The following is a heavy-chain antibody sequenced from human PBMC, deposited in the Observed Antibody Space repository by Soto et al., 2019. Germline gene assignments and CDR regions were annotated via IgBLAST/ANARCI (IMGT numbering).Heavy chain of an antibody. CDR2: IRSSSGTI. CDR3: ARDQLWAIDY. J-gene: IGHJ4*02. V-gene: IGHV3-48*02. Sequence: EVQLVESGGGLVQPGGSLRLSCVASGFSFSNYGMNWVRQAPGKGLEWVSQIRSSSGTIHYADSVKGRFTISRDNGKNSLYLQMNSLRDEDTAVYYCARDQLWAIDYWGQGTLVTVSS. D-gene: IGHD1-1*01. CDR1: GFSFSNYG.